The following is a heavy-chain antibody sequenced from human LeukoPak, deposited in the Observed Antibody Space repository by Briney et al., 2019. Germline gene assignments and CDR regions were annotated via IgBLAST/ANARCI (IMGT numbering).Heavy chain of an antibody. D-gene: IGHD3-10*01. CDR3: ARGKVWYGELEDAYYFDS. V-gene: IGHV4-34*01. Sequence: PSETLSLTCAVPGGSFSDDYWTWIRQPPGKGLEWIGDINHSGNTNYNLSLKSRVTISLHTSKNQFSLKLSSVTAADTAVYYCARGKVWYGELEDAYYFDSWGQGTLVTVSS. J-gene: IGHJ4*02. CDR2: INHSGNT. CDR1: GGSFSDDY.